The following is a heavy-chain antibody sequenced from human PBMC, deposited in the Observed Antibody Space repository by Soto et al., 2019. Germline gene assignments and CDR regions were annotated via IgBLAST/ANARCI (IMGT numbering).Heavy chain of an antibody. V-gene: IGHV4-30-4*01. J-gene: IGHJ4*02. D-gene: IGHD5-18*01. CDR3: ASVGYSYGYYIDY. Sequence: SETLSLTCPVSGGSISSGDYYWSWIRQPPGKGLEWIGYIYYSGSTYYNPSLKSRVTISVDTSKNQFSLKLSSVTAADTAVYYCASVGYSYGYYIDYWGQGTLVTVSS. CDR2: IYYSGST. CDR1: GGSISSGDYY.